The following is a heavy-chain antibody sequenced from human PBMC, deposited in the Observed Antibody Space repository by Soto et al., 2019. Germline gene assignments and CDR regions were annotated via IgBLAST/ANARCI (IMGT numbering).Heavy chain of an antibody. J-gene: IGHJ5*02. Sequence: QVTVKESGPVLVKPTETLTLTCTVSGFSLSNAGLGVSWIRQPPGKALEWLAHIFSNDEKSYSTSLKSRLTISKDTSKSQVVLTMTNMAPVDTATYYCASTYSTSWYWFDPWGQGTLVTLSS. CDR1: GFSLSNAGLG. CDR3: ASTYSTSWYWFDP. D-gene: IGHD6-13*01. V-gene: IGHV2-26*04. CDR2: IFSNDEK.